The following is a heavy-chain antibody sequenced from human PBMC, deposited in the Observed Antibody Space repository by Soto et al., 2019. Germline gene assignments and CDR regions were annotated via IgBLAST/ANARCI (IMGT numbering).Heavy chain of an antibody. D-gene: IGHD1-26*01. CDR1: DGSIIGGGYY. J-gene: IGHJ4*02. CDR3: ARTPLL. CDR2: IYYSGST. Sequence: SELLSHTCTVADGSIIGGGYYWNCNRQYSGKGVEWIGYIYYSGSTYYNPSLKSRVIISVDTSKNQFSLKLCSVTAADRAVYYCARTPLLWGQGTLVPVSS. V-gene: IGHV4-31*03.